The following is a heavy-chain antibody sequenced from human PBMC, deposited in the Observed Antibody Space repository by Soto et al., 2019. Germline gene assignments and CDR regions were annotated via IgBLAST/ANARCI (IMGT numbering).Heavy chain of an antibody. V-gene: IGHV1-69*13. CDR1: GGTFSSYA. CDR2: IIPIFGTA. D-gene: IGHD3-3*01. J-gene: IGHJ6*02. Sequence: SVKVSCKASGGTFSSYAISWVRQAPGQGLEWMGGIIPIFGTANYAQKFQGRVTITADESTSTAYMELSSLRSEDTAVYYCARGWQKGDFWSGYYPSRYYYGMDVWGQGTTVTVSS. CDR3: ARGWQKGDFWSGYYPSRYYYGMDV.